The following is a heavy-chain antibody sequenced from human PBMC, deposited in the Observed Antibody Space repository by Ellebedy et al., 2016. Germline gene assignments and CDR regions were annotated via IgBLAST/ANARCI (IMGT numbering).Heavy chain of an antibody. J-gene: IGHJ4*02. Sequence: ASVKVSCKASGYTFTSYYMHWVRQAPGQGLEWMGIINPSGGSTSYAQKFQGRVTMTRDRSMSTAYMELRSLRSDDTAVYYCARVEANTAMVIDYWGQGTLVTVSS. CDR1: GYTFTSYY. CDR2: INPSGGST. D-gene: IGHD5-18*01. V-gene: IGHV1-46*01. CDR3: ARVEANTAMVIDY.